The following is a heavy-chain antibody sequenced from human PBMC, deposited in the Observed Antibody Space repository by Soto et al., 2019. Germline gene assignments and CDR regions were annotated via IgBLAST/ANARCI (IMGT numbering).Heavy chain of an antibody. Sequence: QVQLQESGPGLVKPSETLSLTCTVSGGSINNHYWSWVRQPPGQGLERIGYSYYSGSTNYNPSLKSRVTMSVDTSTNQFSLKLSSLTAADTAIYYCARATWFFDYWGQGTMVTVSS. D-gene: IGHD3-9*01. CDR1: GGSINNHY. CDR3: ARATWFFDY. V-gene: IGHV4-59*11. CDR2: SYYSGST. J-gene: IGHJ4*02.